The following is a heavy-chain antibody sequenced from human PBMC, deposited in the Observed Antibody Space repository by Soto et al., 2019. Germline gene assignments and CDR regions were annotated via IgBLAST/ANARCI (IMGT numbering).Heavy chain of an antibody. J-gene: IGHJ3*02. CDR3: VRETQIVMVVVPTPGSPGAFDM. CDR1: GFSFRNYN. CDR2: VSHDGVNK. V-gene: IGHV3-30-3*01. Sequence: QMQLVESGGGVVQPGRSLRLSCAASGFSFRNYNLHWVRQAPGKGLEWVAVVSHDGVNKHYAESVKGRLSISRDSSRDTIYLKMNSLRPEDTAVYYCVRETQIVMVVVPTPGSPGAFDMWGQGTMVTVSS. D-gene: IGHD2-15*01.